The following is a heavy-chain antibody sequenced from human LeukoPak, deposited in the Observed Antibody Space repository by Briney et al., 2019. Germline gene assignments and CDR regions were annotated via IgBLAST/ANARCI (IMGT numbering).Heavy chain of an antibody. CDR2: VNENGRET. CDR3: AKDEVGGHFEY. CDR1: GFTFRSFY. V-gene: IGHV3-7*01. Sequence: TGGSLRLSCAASGFTFRSFYMSWVRQAPGKGLEWVAKVNENGRETHYADSVKGRFTIFRDNAKNSVSLQMNNVRADDTAVYYCAKDEVGGHFEYWGQGILVTVSS. J-gene: IGHJ4*02.